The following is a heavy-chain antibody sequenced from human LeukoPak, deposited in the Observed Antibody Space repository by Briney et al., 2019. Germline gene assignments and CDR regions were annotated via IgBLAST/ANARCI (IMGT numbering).Heavy chain of an antibody. CDR2: IKQDGSEK. J-gene: IGHJ6*02. D-gene: IGHD3-22*01. CDR3: ARDLIGGGKPSGMDV. CDR1: GFTFSSYW. Sequence: AGGSLRLSCAASGFTFSSYWMSWVRQAPGKGLEWVANIKQDGSEKYYVDSVKGRFTISRVNAKNSLYLQMNSLRAEDTAVYYCARDLIGGGKPSGMDVWGQGTTVTVSS. V-gene: IGHV3-7*01.